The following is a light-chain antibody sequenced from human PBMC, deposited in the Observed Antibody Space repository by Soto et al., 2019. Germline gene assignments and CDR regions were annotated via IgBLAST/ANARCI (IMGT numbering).Light chain of an antibody. CDR2: DAS. J-gene: IGKJ4*01. CDR3: QQYNSYL. CDR1: QSISSW. V-gene: IGKV1-5*01. Sequence: DIRMTQSPSTLSASVGDRVTITCRASQSISSWLAWYQQKPGKAPKLLIYDASSLESGVPSRFSGSGSGTEFTLTISSLQPDDFATYYCQQYNSYLFGGGTKVDIK.